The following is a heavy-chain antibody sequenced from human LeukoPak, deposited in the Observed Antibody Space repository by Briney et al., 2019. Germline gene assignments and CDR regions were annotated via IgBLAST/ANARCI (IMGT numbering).Heavy chain of an antibody. CDR2: ISYDASNK. J-gene: IGHJ4*02. Sequence: PGRSLRLSCAASGFTFSRYGMHWVRQTPGKGLEWVAVISYDASNKCYADSVKGRFTISRDNSKNTLYLQMNSLRAEDTAVYYCAKSHGYSYGFDYWGQGTLVTVSS. CDR1: GFTFSRYG. V-gene: IGHV3-30*18. D-gene: IGHD5-18*01. CDR3: AKSHGYSYGFDY.